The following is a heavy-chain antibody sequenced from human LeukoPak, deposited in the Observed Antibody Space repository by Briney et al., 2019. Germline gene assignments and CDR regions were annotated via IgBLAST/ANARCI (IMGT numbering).Heavy chain of an antibody. J-gene: IGHJ4*02. Sequence: GASVRVSCKVSGSTLSKISIDWVRQAPGKGPEWMGSVGHEDGTTIHAQKFQGRFNMTVDTATDTAYMEMSSLMSEDTAICYCATGAIVFDYWGQGTLVTVSS. CDR2: VGHEDGTT. V-gene: IGHV1-24*01. D-gene: IGHD3-22*01. CDR1: GSTLSKIS. CDR3: ATGAIVFDY.